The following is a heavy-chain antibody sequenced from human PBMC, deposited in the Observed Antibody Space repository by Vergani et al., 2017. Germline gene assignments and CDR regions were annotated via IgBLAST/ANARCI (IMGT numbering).Heavy chain of an antibody. J-gene: IGHJ6*03. V-gene: IGHV1-69*01. D-gene: IGHD6-19*01. CDR3: ARGVGQWLAFWGSYYMDV. CDR2: IIPIFGTA. CDR1: GGTFSSYA. Sequence: QVQLVQSGAEVKKPGSSVKVSCKASGGTFSSYAISWVRQAPGQGLEWMGGIIPIFGTANYAQKFQGRVTITADESTSTAYMELSSLRSEDTAVYYCARGVGQWLAFWGSYYMDVWGKGTTVTVSS.